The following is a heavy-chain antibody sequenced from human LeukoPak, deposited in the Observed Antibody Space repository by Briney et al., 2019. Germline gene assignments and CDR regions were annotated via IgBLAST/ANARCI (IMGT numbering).Heavy chain of an antibody. V-gene: IGHV4-59*01. D-gene: IGHD3-10*01. CDR2: IYYSGST. CDR1: GGSISSYY. CDR3: ARAAGFGELWDY. J-gene: IGHJ4*02. Sequence: ETLXLTCTVSGGSISSYYWSWLRQPPGKGLEWIGYIYYSGSTNYNPSLKSRVTISVDTSKNQFSLKLSSVTAADTAVYYCARAAGFGELWDYWGQGTLVTVSS.